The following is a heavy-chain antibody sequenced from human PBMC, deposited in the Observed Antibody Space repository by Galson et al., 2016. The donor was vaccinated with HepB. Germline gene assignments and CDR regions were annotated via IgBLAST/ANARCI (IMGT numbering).Heavy chain of an antibody. J-gene: IGHJ4*02. V-gene: IGHV5-10-1*01. D-gene: IGHD2-15*01. Sequence: QSGAEVKKPGESLRISCKTSGYSFTSYWISWVRQMPGNGLGWMGRIDPSGSYTKYSPSFRGHVTISVDKSTSTAYLEFTSLKSSDNAMYYCARHCSGGSCYHPDYWGQGTLVTVSS. CDR2: IDPSGSYT. CDR1: GYSFTSYW. CDR3: ARHCSGGSCYHPDY.